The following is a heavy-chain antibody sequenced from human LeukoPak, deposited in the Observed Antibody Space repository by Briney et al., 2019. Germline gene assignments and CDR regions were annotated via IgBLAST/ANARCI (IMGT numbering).Heavy chain of an antibody. CDR2: IYYSGST. V-gene: IGHV4-59*01. CDR3: ARGGSESYRNYYYMDV. D-gene: IGHD3-10*01. Sequence: SETLSLTCTVSGGSISSYYWIWIRQPPAKGLEWIGYIYYSGSTNYNPSLKSRVTISVDTSKNQFSLNLSSVTTADTAVYYCARGGSESYRNYYYMDVWGKGTTVTVSS. CDR1: GGSISSYY. J-gene: IGHJ6*03.